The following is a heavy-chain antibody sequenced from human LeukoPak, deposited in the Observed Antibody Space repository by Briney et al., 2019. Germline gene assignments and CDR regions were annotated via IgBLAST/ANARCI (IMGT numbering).Heavy chain of an antibody. Sequence: GGSLRLSCAASGFTFTDYNLNWVRQAPGKGLEWVSSISSNDVYIYYADSVQGRFTVSRDNARNSLYLQMNSLRVDDTAVYYCARSASGPLDYWGQGTLVTVSS. CDR2: ISSNDVYI. CDR1: GFTFTDYN. V-gene: IGHV3-21*06. CDR3: ARSASGPLDY. D-gene: IGHD2-8*02. J-gene: IGHJ4*02.